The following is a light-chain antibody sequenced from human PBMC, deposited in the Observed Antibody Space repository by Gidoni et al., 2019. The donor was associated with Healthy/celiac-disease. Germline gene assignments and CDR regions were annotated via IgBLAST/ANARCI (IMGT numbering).Light chain of an antibody. J-gene: IGKJ1*01. CDR3: QQYYRPWT. Sequence: DIVMTQSPDSLAVSLGERATINCKSSQSVLYSSNNQNYLAWYQQKPGQPPKLLIYWASTRESGVPDRFSGSGSGTDFTLTISSLQAEDVAVYYCQQYYRPWTFXXXTKVEIK. V-gene: IGKV4-1*01. CDR2: WAS. CDR1: QSVLYSSNNQNY.